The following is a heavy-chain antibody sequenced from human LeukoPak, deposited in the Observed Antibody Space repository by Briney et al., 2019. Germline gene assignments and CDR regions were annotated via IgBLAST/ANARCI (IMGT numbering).Heavy chain of an antibody. D-gene: IGHD4-11*01. V-gene: IGHV3-7*01. CDR2: IKQDGSEK. Sequence: GGSLGLSCAASGFTFSSYGMHWVRQAPGKGLEWVANIKQDGSEKHYVDSVKGRFTISRDNAKNSLYLQMSSLRAEDTAVYYCTRVEETATTAAIIRKYSYYYYYMDVWGKGNTVTVSS. J-gene: IGHJ6*03. CDR3: TRVEETATTAAIIRKYSYYYYYMDV. CDR1: GFTFSSYG.